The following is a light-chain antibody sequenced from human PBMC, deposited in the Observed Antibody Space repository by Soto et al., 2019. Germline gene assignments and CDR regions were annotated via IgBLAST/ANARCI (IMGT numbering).Light chain of an antibody. V-gene: IGKV3-20*01. CDR3: QQYHSSPWT. Sequence: EIVLTQSPGTLSLSPGERATLSCRASQSVSSSLLSWYQQKAGQAPRLLIYGASSRATGIPDRFSGSGSGTDFILTISGLEPEDFAVYYCQQYHSSPWTFGQGTKVEIK. J-gene: IGKJ1*01. CDR1: QSVSSSL. CDR2: GAS.